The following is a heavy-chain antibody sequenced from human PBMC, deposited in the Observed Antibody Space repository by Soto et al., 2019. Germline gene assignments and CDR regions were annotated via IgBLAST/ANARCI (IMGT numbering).Heavy chain of an antibody. D-gene: IGHD3-10*01. CDR3: ARDGGKYYYGSGSSY. CDR2: ISSSSSYI. CDR1: GFTFSSYS. V-gene: IGHV3-21*01. Sequence: EVQLVESGGGLGKLGGSLRLSCAASGFTFSSYSMNWVRQAPGKGLEWVSSISSSSSYIYYADSVKGRFTISRDNAKNSLYLQMNSLRAEDTAMYYCARDGGKYYYGSGSSYWGQGTLVTVSS. J-gene: IGHJ4*02.